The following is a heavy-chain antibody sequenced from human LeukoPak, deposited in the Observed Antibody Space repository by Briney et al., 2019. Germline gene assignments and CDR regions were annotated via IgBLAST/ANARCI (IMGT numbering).Heavy chain of an antibody. CDR1: GFTFSSYG. CDR3: AKEDRPAPWFGELLQKPYFDY. J-gene: IGHJ4*02. CDR2: IWYDGSNK. Sequence: GGSLRLSCAASGFTFSSYGMHWVRQAPGKGLEWVAVIWYDGSNKYYADSVKGRFTISRDNSKNTLYLQMNSLRAEDTAVYYCAKEDRPAPWFGELLQKPYFDYWGQGTLVTVSS. D-gene: IGHD3-10*01. V-gene: IGHV3-33*06.